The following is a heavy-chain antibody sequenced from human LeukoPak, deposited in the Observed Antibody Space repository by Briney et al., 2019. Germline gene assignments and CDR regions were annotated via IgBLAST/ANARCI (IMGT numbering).Heavy chain of an antibody. J-gene: IGHJ2*01. Sequence: PGGSLRLSCAASGFIFSSYSMNWVRQAPGKGLEWVSSISSSSSYIYYADSVKGRFTISRDNAKNSLYLQMNSLRAEDTAVYYCARTSDTSGRLYWYFDLWGRGTLVTVSS. CDR3: ARTSDTSGRLYWYFDL. D-gene: IGHD3-22*01. CDR2: ISSSSSYI. CDR1: GFIFSSYS. V-gene: IGHV3-21*01.